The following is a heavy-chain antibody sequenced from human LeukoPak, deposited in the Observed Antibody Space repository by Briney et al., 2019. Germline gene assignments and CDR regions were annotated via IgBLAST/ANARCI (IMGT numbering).Heavy chain of an antibody. CDR1: GFTFSSYT. CDR3: APRGVVIDY. D-gene: IGHD3-3*01. J-gene: IGHJ4*02. CDR2: ISSSSTI. Sequence: GGSLRLSCAASGFTFSSYTMNWVRQAPGKGLEWVSYISSSSTIYYADSVKGRFTISRDNAKNSLYLQMNSLRDEDTAVYYCAPRGVVIDYWGRGTLVTVSS. V-gene: IGHV3-48*02.